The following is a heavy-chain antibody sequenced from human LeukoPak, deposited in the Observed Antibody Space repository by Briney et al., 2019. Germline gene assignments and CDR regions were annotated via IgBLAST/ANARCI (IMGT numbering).Heavy chain of an antibody. J-gene: IGHJ4*02. CDR3: ARSPPLSEYYFDY. CDR2: ISSSSSYI. Sequence: GGSLRLSCAASGFTFSSYSMNWVRQAPGKGLEWVSSISSSSSYIYYADSVKGRFTISRDNAKHSLYLQMNSLRAEDTAVYYCARSPPLSEYYFDYWGQGTLVTVSS. CDR1: GFTFSSYS. V-gene: IGHV3-21*01.